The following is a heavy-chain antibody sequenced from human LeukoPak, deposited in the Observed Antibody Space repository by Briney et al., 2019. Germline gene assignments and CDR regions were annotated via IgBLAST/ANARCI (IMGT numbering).Heavy chain of an antibody. V-gene: IGHV4-59*11. Sequence: SETLSLTCTVSGGSISSHYWSWIRQPPGKGLEWIGYIYYSGSTNYNPSLKSRVTISVDTSKNQFSLKLSSVTAADTAVYYCARMTGAQQNYYMDVWGKGTTVTVSS. CDR3: ARMTGAQQNYYMDV. D-gene: IGHD3-9*01. J-gene: IGHJ6*03. CDR1: GGSISSHY. CDR2: IYYSGST.